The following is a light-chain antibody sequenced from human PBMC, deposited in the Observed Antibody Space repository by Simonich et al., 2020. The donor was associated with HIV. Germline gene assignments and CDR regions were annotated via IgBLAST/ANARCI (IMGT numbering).Light chain of an antibody. V-gene: IGKV3-15*01. Sequence: EIVMTQSPATLSVSPGERATPSCRASQSLSSNLAWYQQKPGQAPRLLIYGASTRATGIPARFSGSGSGTEFTLTISSMQSEDFALYYCQQYNDSPLTFGGGTKVEIK. CDR2: GAS. CDR3: QQYNDSPLT. J-gene: IGKJ4*01. CDR1: QSLSSN.